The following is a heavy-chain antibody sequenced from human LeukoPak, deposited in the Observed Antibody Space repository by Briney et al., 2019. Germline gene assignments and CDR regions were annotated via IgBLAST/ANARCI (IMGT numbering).Heavy chain of an antibody. CDR2: INPISGAT. CDR3: ARLPYRDGVAQDY. J-gene: IGHJ4*02. V-gene: IGHV1-46*01. Sequence: ASVKVSCKASGYTFTRYYMQWVRQAPGHGLEWMGIINPISGATDYAQKFQGRVTMTRDTSTSTVYMELSSLRSEDTAMYYCARLPYRDGVAQDYWGQGTLVTVSS. D-gene: IGHD3-16*02. CDR1: GYTFTRYY.